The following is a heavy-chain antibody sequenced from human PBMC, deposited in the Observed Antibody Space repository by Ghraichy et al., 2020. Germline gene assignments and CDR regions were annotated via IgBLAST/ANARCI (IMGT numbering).Heavy chain of an antibody. D-gene: IGHD5-18*01. CDR1: GGSISSGGYY. CDR3: ARVPGYSYGPGAFDI. CDR2: IYYSGST. Sequence: SETLSLTCTVSGGSISSGGYYWSWIRQHPGKGLEWIGYIYYSGSTYYNPSLKSRVTISVDTSKNQFSLKLSSVTAADTAVYYCARVPGYSYGPGAFDIWGQGTMVTVSS. J-gene: IGHJ3*02. V-gene: IGHV4-31*03.